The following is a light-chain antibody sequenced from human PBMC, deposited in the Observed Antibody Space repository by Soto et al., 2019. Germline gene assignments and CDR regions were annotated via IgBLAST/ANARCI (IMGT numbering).Light chain of an antibody. CDR2: DAS. J-gene: IGKJ1*01. Sequence: EIVLPQSPATLSLSPGERATLSCRASQSIGLAIAWYQHKPGQAPRLLIFDASQRATGIPARFRGSGSGTDFTLAISSLEPEDCAVYYCQQRTDRPPWTFGQGTKVESK. V-gene: IGKV3-11*01. CDR1: QSIGLA. CDR3: QQRTDRPPWT.